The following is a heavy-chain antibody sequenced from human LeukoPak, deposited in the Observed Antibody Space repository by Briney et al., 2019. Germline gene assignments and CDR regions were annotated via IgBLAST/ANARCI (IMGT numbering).Heavy chain of an antibody. D-gene: IGHD6-6*01. CDR1: GFTFSSYG. V-gene: IGHV3-48*02. CDR3: ARDRPIDY. J-gene: IGHJ4*02. Sequence: GGSLRLSCAASGFTFSSYGMHWVRQAPGKGLEWVSYISSSGNFIYYADSVKGRFTISRDNARNSLYLQMNSLRDEDTAIYYCARDRPIDYWGQGTLVTVSS. CDR2: ISSSGNFI.